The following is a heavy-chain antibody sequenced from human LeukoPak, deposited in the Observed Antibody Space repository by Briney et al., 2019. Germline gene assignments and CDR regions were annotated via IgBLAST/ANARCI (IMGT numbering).Heavy chain of an antibody. J-gene: IGHJ4*02. CDR1: GFTFSSYA. Sequence: GGSLRLSCAASGFTFSSYAMHWVRQAPGKGLEWVAVISYDVSNKYYADSVKGRFTISRDSSKNTLYLQMNSLRAEDTAVYYCAGGSSGYLFDYWGQGTLVTVSS. CDR3: AGGSSGYLFDY. CDR2: ISYDVSNK. D-gene: IGHD3-22*01. V-gene: IGHV3-30*04.